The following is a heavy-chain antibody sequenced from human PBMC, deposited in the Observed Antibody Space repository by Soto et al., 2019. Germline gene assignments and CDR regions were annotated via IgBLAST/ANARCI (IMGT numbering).Heavy chain of an antibody. Sequence: ASETLSLTCAVSGYSISSGYYWGWIRQPPGKGLEWIGSIYHSGSTYYNPSLKSRVTISVDTSKNQFSLKLSSVTAADTAVYYCAREADGSYGYSSQIDYWGQGTLVTVSS. D-gene: IGHD5-18*01. J-gene: IGHJ4*02. CDR3: AREADGSYGYSSQIDY. V-gene: IGHV4-38-2*02. CDR2: IYHSGST. CDR1: GYSISSGYY.